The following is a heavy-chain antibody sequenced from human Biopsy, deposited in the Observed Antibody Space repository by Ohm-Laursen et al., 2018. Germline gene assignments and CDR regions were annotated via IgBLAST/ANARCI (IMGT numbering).Heavy chain of an antibody. D-gene: IGHD2/OR15-2a*01. J-gene: IGHJ4*02. CDR3: ARGSFAPDF. V-gene: IGHV3-11*01. CDR2: ISSRTNTI. CDR1: GFTFSDYY. Sequence: SLRLSCTASGFTFSDYYMSWIRQAPGKGLKWVSYISSRTNTIYYADSVKGRFTISRDNAKNSLYLQMNRLRAEDTAVYYRARGSFAPDFWGQGTLVTVSS.